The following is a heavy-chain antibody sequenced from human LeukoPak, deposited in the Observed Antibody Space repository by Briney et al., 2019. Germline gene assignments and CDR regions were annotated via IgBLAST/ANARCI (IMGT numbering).Heavy chain of an antibody. CDR2: ISGSGDST. V-gene: IGHV3-23*01. J-gene: IGHJ4*02. CDR3: AKPDCSSTSCYTLDS. D-gene: IGHD2-2*02. Sequence: GGSLRLSCAASGFTFSSYTMRWVRQAPGKGLEWVSAISGSGDSTYYAGSVKGRFTISRDNSKNTLYLQMNSLRAEDTAVYYCAKPDCSSTSCYTLDSWGQGTLVTVSS. CDR1: GFTFSSYT.